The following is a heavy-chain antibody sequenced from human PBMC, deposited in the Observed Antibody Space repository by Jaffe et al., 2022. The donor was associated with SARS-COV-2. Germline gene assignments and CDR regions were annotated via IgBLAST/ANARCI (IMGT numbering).Heavy chain of an antibody. CDR3: TTGLRSKGRPEGGMDV. V-gene: IGHV3-15*01. Sequence: EVQLVESGGGLVKAGGSLRLSCAASGFTFSNAWMSWVRQAPGKGLEWVGRIKSKTDGGTTDYAAPVKGRFTILRDDSKNTLYLETNSLKTEDTAVYYCTTGLRSKGRPEGGMDVWGQGTTVTVSS. D-gene: IGHD4-17*01. CDR2: IKSKTDGGTT. CDR1: GFTFSNAW. J-gene: IGHJ6*02.